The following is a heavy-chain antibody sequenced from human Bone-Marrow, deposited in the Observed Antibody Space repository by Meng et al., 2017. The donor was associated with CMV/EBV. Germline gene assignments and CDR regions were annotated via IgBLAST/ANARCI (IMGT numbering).Heavy chain of an antibody. D-gene: IGHD2-2*01. J-gene: IGHJ5*02. CDR3: ARVSRVGVPAVIGRGGWCDP. Sequence: SVKVSCKASGGTFSSYTISWVRQAPGQGLEWMGRIIPILGIANYAQKFQGRVTITADKSTSTAYMELSSLRSEDTAVYYCARVSRVGVPAVIGRGGWCDPWGQGNLVNVAS. V-gene: IGHV1-69*02. CDR1: GGTFSSYT. CDR2: IIPILGIA.